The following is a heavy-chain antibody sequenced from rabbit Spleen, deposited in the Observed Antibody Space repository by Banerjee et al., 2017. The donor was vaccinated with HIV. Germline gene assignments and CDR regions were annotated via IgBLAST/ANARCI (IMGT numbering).Heavy chain of an antibody. CDR1: GFSFSGTYY. J-gene: IGHJ6*01. Sequence: QEQLEESGGGLVQPEGSLTLACTASGFSFSGTYYMCWVRQAPGKGLELIACIDTNSDSTYYASWAKGRFTISKTSSTTVILQMTSLTVADTATYFCARDTGSSFSSYGMDLWGPGTLVTVS. CDR2: IDTNSDST. D-gene: IGHD8-1*01. CDR3: ARDTGSSFSSYGMDL. V-gene: IGHV1S45*01.